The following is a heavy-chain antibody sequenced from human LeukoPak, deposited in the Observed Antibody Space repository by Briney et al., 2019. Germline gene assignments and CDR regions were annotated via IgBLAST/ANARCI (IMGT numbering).Heavy chain of an antibody. CDR3: ATDHAFAFYT. V-gene: IGHV3-48*02. J-gene: IGHJ3*02. Sequence: RGGSLRLSCAPSGFPFSSNSRSWVRQAPGKGLEWVSYIGISTTTIYYADSVKGRFTISRDNAKNSLYLQMNSLRDEDTAVYYCATDHAFAFYTCGDRATVSVSS. CDR1: GFPFSSNS. CDR2: IGISTTTI.